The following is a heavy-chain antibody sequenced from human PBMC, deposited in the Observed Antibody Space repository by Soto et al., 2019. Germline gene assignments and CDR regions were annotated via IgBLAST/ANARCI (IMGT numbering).Heavy chain of an antibody. Sequence: PGASLKISCTGFGYTFTTFWISWVRQMPGKGLEWMGRIDPRDSYVNYSPSFQGHVTISLDKSISTAYLQWGSLKASDTAMYYCARLFCSTTTCDSWFDPWGKGTLVTVS. CDR1: GYTFTTFW. V-gene: IGHV5-10-1*01. J-gene: IGHJ5*02. D-gene: IGHD2-2*01. CDR2: IDPRDSYV. CDR3: ARLFCSTTTCDSWFDP.